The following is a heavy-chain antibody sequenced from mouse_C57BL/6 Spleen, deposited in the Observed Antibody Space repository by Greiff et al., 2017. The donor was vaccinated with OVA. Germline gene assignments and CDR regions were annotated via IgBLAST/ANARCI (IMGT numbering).Heavy chain of an antibody. CDR3: ATIYYGKMYYFDY. J-gene: IGHJ2*01. Sequence: EVKLVESGGGLVKPGGSLKLSCAASGFTFSDYGMHWVRQAPEKGLEWVAYISSGSSTIYYADTVKGRFTISRDNAKNTLFLQMTSLRSEDTAMYYCATIYYGKMYYFDYWGQGTTLTVSS. V-gene: IGHV5-17*01. CDR1: GFTFSDYG. CDR2: ISSGSSTI. D-gene: IGHD2-1*01.